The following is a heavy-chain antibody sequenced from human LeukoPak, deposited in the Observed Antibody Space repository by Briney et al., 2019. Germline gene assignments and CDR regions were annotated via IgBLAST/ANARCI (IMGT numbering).Heavy chain of an antibody. CDR1: GFTFSSYA. V-gene: IGHV3-23*01. Sequence: GGSLRLSCAASGFTFSSYAMSWVRQAPGKGLEWVSAISGSGGSTYYADSVKGRFTVSRDNSKNTLYLQMSSLRAEDTAVYFCAKNRGANYYNYYMDVWGKGTTVTVSS. J-gene: IGHJ6*03. D-gene: IGHD4/OR15-4a*01. CDR3: AKNRGANYYNYYMDV. CDR2: ISGSGGST.